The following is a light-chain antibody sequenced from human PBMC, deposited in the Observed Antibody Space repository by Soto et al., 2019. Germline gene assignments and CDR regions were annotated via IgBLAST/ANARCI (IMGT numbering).Light chain of an antibody. Sequence: DIQMTQSPSTLSASIGDRVTITCRASQSISKWLAWHQQKPGKAPKLLIYDASSLQSGVPPRFSGSGSGKEFTLNIRSLQPDDIANYYCQQYSSYSAWTLGEGTKVDIK. J-gene: IGKJ1*01. CDR2: DAS. V-gene: IGKV1-5*01. CDR1: QSISKW. CDR3: QQYSSYSAWT.